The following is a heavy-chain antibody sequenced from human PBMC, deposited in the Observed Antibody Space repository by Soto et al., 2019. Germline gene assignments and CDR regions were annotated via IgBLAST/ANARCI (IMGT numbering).Heavy chain of an antibody. V-gene: IGHV5-51*01. CDR2: IYPDDSDT. Sequence: GESLKISCKASRYSFTNYWIAWVRQMPGKGLEWMGIIYPDDSDTRYSPSFQGQVTISADKSISTASLQWSSLKVSDTAMYYCARRACSSTSCDGLMTTVTTEAFYIWSQGTMVTVSS. J-gene: IGHJ3*02. CDR1: RYSFTNYW. CDR3: ARRACSSTSCDGLMTTVTTEAFYI. D-gene: IGHD2-2*01.